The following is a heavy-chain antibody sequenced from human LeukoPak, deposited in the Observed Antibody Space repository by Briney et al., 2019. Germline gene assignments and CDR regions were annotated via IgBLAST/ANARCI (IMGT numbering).Heavy chain of an antibody. J-gene: IGHJ4*02. CDR3: ARDWRYCSSTSCPFDY. CDR1: GFTFSSYA. V-gene: IGHV3-23*01. CDR2: ISGSGGST. Sequence: PGGSLRLSCAASGFTFSSYAMSWVRQAPGKGLEWVSAISGSGGSTYYADSVKGRFTISRDNSKNTLYLQMNSLRAEDTAVYYCARDWRYCSSTSCPFDYWGQGTLVTVSS. D-gene: IGHD2-2*01.